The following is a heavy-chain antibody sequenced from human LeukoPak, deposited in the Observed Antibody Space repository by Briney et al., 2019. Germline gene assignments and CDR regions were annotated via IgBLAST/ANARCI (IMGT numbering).Heavy chain of an antibody. Sequence: LETLSLTCTVSGGSISSYYWSWIRQPPGKGLEWIGYIYYSGSTNYNPSLKSRVTMSVDTSKNQFSLKLSSVTAADTAVYYCARAQTTIFGVVNYFDYWGQGTLVTVSS. V-gene: IGHV4-59*12. D-gene: IGHD3-3*01. CDR2: IYYSGST. CDR3: ARAQTTIFGVVNYFDY. J-gene: IGHJ4*02. CDR1: GGSISSYY.